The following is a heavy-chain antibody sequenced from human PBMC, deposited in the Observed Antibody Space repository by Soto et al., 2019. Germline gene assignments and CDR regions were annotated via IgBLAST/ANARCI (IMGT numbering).Heavy chain of an antibody. CDR1: GYTFTGYY. CDR2: INPNSGGT. D-gene: IGHD7-27*01. Sequence: ASVKVSCKASGYTFTGYYMHWVRQAPGQGLEWMGWINPNSGGTNYAQKLQGRVTMTTDTSTSTAYMELRSLRSDDTTVYYCARIHLGILDGMDVWGQGTTVTVSS. V-gene: IGHV1-2*02. CDR3: ARIHLGILDGMDV. J-gene: IGHJ6*02.